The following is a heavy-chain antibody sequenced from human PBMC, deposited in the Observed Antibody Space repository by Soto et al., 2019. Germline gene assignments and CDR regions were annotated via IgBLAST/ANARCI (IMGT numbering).Heavy chain of an antibody. J-gene: IGHJ3*01. CDR1: GFTFSSYS. D-gene: IGHD3-10*01. CDR3: ASGEVLLQEHAYDV. V-gene: IGHV3-21*01. Sequence: GGSLRLSCAASGFTFSSYSMNWVRQAPGKGLEWVSSISSSSSYIYYADSVKGRFTISRDNAKNSLYLQMNSLRAEDTAVYYCASGEVLLQEHAYDVWGLGTTVTVSS. CDR2: ISSSSSYI.